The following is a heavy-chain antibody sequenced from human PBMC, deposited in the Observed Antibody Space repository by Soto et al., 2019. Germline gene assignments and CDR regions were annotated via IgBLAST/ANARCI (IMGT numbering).Heavy chain of an antibody. Sequence: GGSLRLSCAASGFTFSSYAMHWVRQAPGKGLEWVAVISYDGSNKYYADSVKGRFTISRDNSKNTLYLQMNSLRAEDTAVYYCAKEQGIAVAGTVYFQHWGQGTLVTVSA. V-gene: IGHV3-30-3*01. CDR3: AKEQGIAVAGTVYFQH. CDR1: GFTFSSYA. CDR2: ISYDGSNK. J-gene: IGHJ1*01. D-gene: IGHD6-19*01.